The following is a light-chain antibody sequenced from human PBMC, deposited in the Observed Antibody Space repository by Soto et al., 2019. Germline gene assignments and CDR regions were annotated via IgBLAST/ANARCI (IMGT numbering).Light chain of an antibody. J-gene: IGKJ5*01. V-gene: IGKV4-1*01. CDR3: QQYHSDPIT. CDR1: QSVLSNSDNKNY. CDR2: WAS. Sequence: DFVMTQSPDSLAVSLGERAXXTCRXSQSVLSNSDNKNYLAWFQQKPGQPPKXXFYWASTRESGVPGRFSGSGSATDFTLTISNLQAEDVAVYYCQQYHSDPITFGQGTRLDIK.